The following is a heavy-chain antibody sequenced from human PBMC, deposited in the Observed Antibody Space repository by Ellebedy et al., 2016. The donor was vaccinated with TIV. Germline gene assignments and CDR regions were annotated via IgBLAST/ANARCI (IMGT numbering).Heavy chain of an antibody. Sequence: AASVKVSCKASGYTFTNYAISWVRQAPGQGLECMGWISAYNGNTNYAQKLQGRVTMTTDTSTSTAYMELRSLRSDDTAVHYCATSKLYLDTSGYFDYWGQGTLVTVSS. V-gene: IGHV1-18*04. CDR1: GYTFTNYA. D-gene: IGHD3-22*01. CDR2: ISAYNGNT. J-gene: IGHJ4*02. CDR3: ATSKLYLDTSGYFDY.